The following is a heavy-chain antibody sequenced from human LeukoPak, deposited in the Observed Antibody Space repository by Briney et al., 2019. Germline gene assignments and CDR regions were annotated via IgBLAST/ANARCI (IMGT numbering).Heavy chain of an antibody. CDR2: IKQDGSEK. Sequence: GGSLRLSCEASGFTFSNYWMTWVRQAPGKGLEWVANIKQDGSEKYYVDSVKGRFTISRDNAKNSLFLQMNSLRAEDTAVYYCAKDRGDYGRASSDYWGQGTLVTVSS. CDR1: GFTFSNYW. V-gene: IGHV3-7*01. D-gene: IGHD4-17*01. CDR3: AKDRGDYGRASSDY. J-gene: IGHJ4*02.